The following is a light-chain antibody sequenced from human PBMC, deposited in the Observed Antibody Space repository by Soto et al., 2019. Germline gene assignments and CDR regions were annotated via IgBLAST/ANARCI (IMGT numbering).Light chain of an antibody. V-gene: IGKV3-20*01. Sequence: EIVLTQSPGTLSLSPGERATLSCRASQSVSSSFLAWYQQKVGQAPRLLIYGASSRATGIPDRFSGSGSGTDFPLTISRLEPEDFEVYYCHQYGSSPRTFGQGTRLEIK. J-gene: IGKJ5*01. CDR1: QSVSSSF. CDR2: GAS. CDR3: HQYGSSPRT.